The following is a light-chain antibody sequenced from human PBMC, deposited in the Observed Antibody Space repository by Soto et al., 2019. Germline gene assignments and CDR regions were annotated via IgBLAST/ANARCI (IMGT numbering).Light chain of an antibody. V-gene: IGLV1-40*01. Sequence: QAVVTQPPSVSGAPGQRVTISCTGSSSNIGAGYDVHWYQQLPGTAPKLLIYGNSNRPSGVPDRFSGSKSGTSASLAITGLQAEDESDYYCQSYGSSLSGGVFGGGTKLTVL. CDR1: SSNIGAGYD. J-gene: IGLJ3*02. CDR2: GNS. CDR3: QSYGSSLSGGV.